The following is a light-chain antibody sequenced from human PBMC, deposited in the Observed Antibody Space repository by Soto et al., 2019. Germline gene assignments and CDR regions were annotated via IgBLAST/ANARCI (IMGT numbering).Light chain of an antibody. CDR1: NSDVGHYNF. Sequence: QSALTQPASVSGSPGQSITISCIGTNSDVGHYNFVSWYQQHPGKAPKLLISEVTNRPSGISNRFSGSKSGYTASLTISGLQAEDDSDYYCSSYTTASTWVFGGGTKLTVL. J-gene: IGLJ3*02. CDR2: EVT. CDR3: SSYTTASTWV. V-gene: IGLV2-14*01.